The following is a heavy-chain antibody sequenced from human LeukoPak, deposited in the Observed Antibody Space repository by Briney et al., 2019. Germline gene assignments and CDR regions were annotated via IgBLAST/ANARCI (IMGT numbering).Heavy chain of an antibody. Sequence: PGGSLRLSCAASGFTFDDYAMHWVRQAPGKGLEWVSGISWNSGSIGYADSVKGRFTISRDNAKNSLYLQMNSLRAEDTAVYYCAREPSSGSYYNNWFDPWGQGTLVTVSS. V-gene: IGHV3-9*01. CDR1: GFTFDDYA. CDR2: ISWNSGSI. D-gene: IGHD1-26*01. CDR3: AREPSSGSYYNNWFDP. J-gene: IGHJ5*02.